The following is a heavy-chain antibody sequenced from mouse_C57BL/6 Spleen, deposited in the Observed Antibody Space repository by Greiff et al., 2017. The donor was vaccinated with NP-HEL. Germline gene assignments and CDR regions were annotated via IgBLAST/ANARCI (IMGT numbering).Heavy chain of an antibody. CDR2: IYPRSGNT. V-gene: IGHV1-81*01. J-gene: IGHJ4*01. CDR3: ASRKAYAMDY. Sequence: QVQLQQSGAELARPGASVKLSCKASGYTFTSYGISWVKQRTGQGLEWIGEIYPRSGNTYYNEKFKGKATLTADKSSSTAYMELRSLTCEDSAVYFCASRKAYAMDYWGQGTSVTVSS. CDR1: GYTFTSYG.